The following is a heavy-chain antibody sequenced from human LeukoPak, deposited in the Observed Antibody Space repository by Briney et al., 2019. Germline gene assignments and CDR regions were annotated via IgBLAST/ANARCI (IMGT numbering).Heavy chain of an antibody. J-gene: IGHJ3*01. V-gene: IGHV3-21*01. CDR3: ARVNYDTSDYDDALDV. CDR1: GFTFSRYT. D-gene: IGHD3-22*01. CDR2: ISSSSSYI. Sequence: GGSLRLSCAASGFTFSRYTMNWVRQAPGKGLEWVSSISSSSSYIYYADSVKGRFTISRDNAKNLLYLQMNSLRAEDTAVYYCARVNYDTSDYDDALDVWGQGTMVTVSS.